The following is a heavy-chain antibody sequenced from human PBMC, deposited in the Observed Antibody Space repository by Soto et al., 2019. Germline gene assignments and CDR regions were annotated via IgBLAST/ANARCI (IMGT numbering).Heavy chain of an antibody. D-gene: IGHD6-13*01. Sequence: QLQLQESGPGLVKPSETLSLTCTVSGGSISSSSYYWGWIRQPPGKGLEWIGSIYYSGSTYYNPSLKRRVTISVDTSKNQFSMKMSSVTAADTAVYYCALDVGIAEADDYWGQGTLVTVSS. CDR1: GGSISSSSYY. CDR2: IYYSGST. CDR3: ALDVGIAEADDY. J-gene: IGHJ4*02. V-gene: IGHV4-39*01.